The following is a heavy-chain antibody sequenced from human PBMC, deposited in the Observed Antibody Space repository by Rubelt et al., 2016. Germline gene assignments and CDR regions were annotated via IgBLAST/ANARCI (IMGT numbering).Heavy chain of an antibody. CDR2: IKEDGSDK. D-gene: IGHD6-6*01. CDR3: LGSSSAY. Sequence: LQLQESGPGLVKPSETLSLTCTVSGGSISSTLYYWGWIRQPPGKGLEWVANIKEDGSDKYYVDSVKGRFTISGDNAKNSLYLQRNSLRAEDTGVYYCLGSSSAYWGQGIVVTVSS. V-gene: IGHV3-7*01. CDR1: GGSISSTLYY. J-gene: IGHJ4*02.